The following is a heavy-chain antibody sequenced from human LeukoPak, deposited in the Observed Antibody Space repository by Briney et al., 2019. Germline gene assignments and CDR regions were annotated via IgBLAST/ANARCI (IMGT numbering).Heavy chain of an antibody. CDR3: GRRGGGSGSYYTN. V-gene: IGHV4-38-2*01. J-gene: IGHJ4*02. CDR2: IYHSGST. Sequence: SETLSLTCAVSGYSISSGYYWGWVRQPPGKGLECIGNIYHSGSTYYNPSLKSRVTISVDTSKNQFSLKLSSVTAADTAVYYCGRRGGGSGSYYTNWGQGTLVTVSS. CDR1: GYSISSGYY. D-gene: IGHD3-10*01.